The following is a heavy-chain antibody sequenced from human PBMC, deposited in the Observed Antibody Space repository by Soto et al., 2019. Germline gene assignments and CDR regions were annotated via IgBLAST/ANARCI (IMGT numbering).Heavy chain of an antibody. V-gene: IGHV3-23*01. D-gene: IGHD4-17*01. Sequence: GGSLRLSCAASGFTFSSYAMSWVRQAPGKGLEWVSAISGSGDSTRYADSVQGRFTISRDTSKHTLYLQMNSLRAEDTAVYYCAKFYYGDYSYYYYGMDAWGQGTTVTVSS. CDR3: AKFYYGDYSYYYYGMDA. J-gene: IGHJ6*02. CDR2: ISGSGDST. CDR1: GFTFSSYA.